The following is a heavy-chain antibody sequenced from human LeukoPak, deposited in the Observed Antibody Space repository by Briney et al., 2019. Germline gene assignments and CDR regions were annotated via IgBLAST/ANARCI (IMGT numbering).Heavy chain of an antibody. CDR1: GDSVSSNNAA. V-gene: IGHV6-1*01. CDR2: TYYRSKWSY. CDR3: ARDYRYSGSSFVSFDP. D-gene: IGHD1-26*01. Sequence: SQTLSLTCAISGDSVSSNNAAWNWIRQSPSSGLEWLGRTYYRSKWSYDYAVSVKSRITINPDTSKNQFSLQLNSVTPEDAAVYYCARDYRYSGSSFVSFDPWGQGTLVTVSS. J-gene: IGHJ5*02.